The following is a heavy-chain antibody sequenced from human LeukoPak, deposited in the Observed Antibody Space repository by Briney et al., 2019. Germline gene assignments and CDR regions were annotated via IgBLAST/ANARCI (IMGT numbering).Heavy chain of an antibody. Sequence: GGSLRLSCAASGFDVSINYMNWIRQSPEKGLEWVSIIHNDGSTYYADSVKGRFTVSRDNSKNTVSLQMDSLRVDDTGIYYCARGFLQLTPYYFDYWGQGALVTVSS. CDR1: GFDVSINY. CDR3: ARGFLQLTPYYFDY. J-gene: IGHJ4*02. CDR2: IHNDGST. D-gene: IGHD1-1*01. V-gene: IGHV3-66*01.